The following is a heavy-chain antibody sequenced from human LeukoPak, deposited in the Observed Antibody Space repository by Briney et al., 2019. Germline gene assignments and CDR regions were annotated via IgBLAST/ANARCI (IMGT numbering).Heavy chain of an antibody. J-gene: IGHJ5*02. CDR3: ARIPERITIFGEGWFDP. V-gene: IGHV3-48*01. CDR1: GFTFSSYS. Sequence: GSLRLSCAASGFTFSSYSMNWVRQAPGKGLEWVSYISSSSSTIYYADSVKGRFAISRDNAKNSLYLQMNSLRAEDTAVYYCARIPERITIFGEGWFDPWGQGTLVTVSS. CDR2: ISSSSSTI. D-gene: IGHD3-3*01.